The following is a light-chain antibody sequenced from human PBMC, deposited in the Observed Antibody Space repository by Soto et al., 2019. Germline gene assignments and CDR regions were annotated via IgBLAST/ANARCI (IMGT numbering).Light chain of an antibody. CDR2: DAS. J-gene: IGKJ2*01. CDR3: QHRRNWLQYT. Sequence: EIVLTQSPATLSLSPGERATLSCRASQSVSSYLAWYQQKPGQAPRLLIYDASNSATGIPARFSGRVYGTVITLTISNQEPEEFAGYYCQHRRNWLQYTFGQGTKLESK. V-gene: IGKV3-11*01. CDR1: QSVSSY.